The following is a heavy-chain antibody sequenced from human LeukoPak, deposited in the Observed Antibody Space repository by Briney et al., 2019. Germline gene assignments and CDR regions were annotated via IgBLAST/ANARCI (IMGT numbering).Heavy chain of an antibody. D-gene: IGHD5-12*01. J-gene: IGHJ4*02. CDR3: AKAPSSPDIEATMIFDY. Sequence: GSLRLSCAASGFTFSSYAMSWVRQAPGKGLEWVSAISGSGGSTYYADSVKGRFTISRDNSKNTLYLQMNSLRAEDTAVYYCAKAPSSPDIEATMIFDYWGQGTLVTVSS. CDR2: ISGSGGST. V-gene: IGHV3-23*01. CDR1: GFTFSSYA.